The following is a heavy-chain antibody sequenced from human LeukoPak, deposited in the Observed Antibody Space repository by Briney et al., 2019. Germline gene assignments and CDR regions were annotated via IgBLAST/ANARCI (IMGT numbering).Heavy chain of an antibody. D-gene: IGHD3-10*01. CDR3: AREGSYYGSGSYFPLYYFDY. CDR1: GYTFTGYG. V-gene: IGHV1-18*01. Sequence: ASVKVSCKASGYTFTGYGISWVRQAPGQGLEWMGWISAYNGNTNYAQKLQGRVTMTTDTSTSTAYMELRSLRSDDTAVYYCAREGSYYGSGSYFPLYYFDYWGQGTLVTVSS. CDR2: ISAYNGNT. J-gene: IGHJ4*02.